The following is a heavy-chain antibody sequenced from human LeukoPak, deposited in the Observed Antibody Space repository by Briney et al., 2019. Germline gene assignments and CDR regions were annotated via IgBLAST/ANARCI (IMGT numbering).Heavy chain of an antibody. D-gene: IGHD6-19*01. V-gene: IGHV3-9*01. CDR3: AKVKYSSGWYDFDY. J-gene: IGHJ4*02. CDR2: ISWNSGSI. Sequence: GGSLRLSCAASGFTFDDYAMHWVRQAPGKGLEWVSGISWNSGSIGYADSVKGRFTISRDNAKNSLYLQMNSLRAEDTALYYCAKVKYSSGWYDFDYWGQGTLVTVSS. CDR1: GFTFDDYA.